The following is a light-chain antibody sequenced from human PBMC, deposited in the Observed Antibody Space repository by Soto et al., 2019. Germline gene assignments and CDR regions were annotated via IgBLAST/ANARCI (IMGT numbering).Light chain of an antibody. Sequence: QSALTQPASVSGSPGQSITISCTGTSSDVGGYNYVSWYQQHPGKAPKLMIYEVSNRPSGVSNRFSGSKSGNTASLTISGLQAEDEADYYCSSYTSNSTLEVVFGGGTKVTVL. CDR3: SSYTSNSTLEVV. J-gene: IGLJ2*01. CDR1: SSDVGGYNY. V-gene: IGLV2-14*01. CDR2: EVS.